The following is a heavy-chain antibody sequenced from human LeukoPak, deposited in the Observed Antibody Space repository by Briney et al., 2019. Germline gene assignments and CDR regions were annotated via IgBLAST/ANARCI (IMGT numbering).Heavy chain of an antibody. V-gene: IGHV1-2*02. CDR2: INPNSGGT. CDR3: ARDIGGRDGYNPRYYFDY. D-gene: IGHD5-24*01. CDR1: GYTFTGYY. J-gene: IGHJ4*02. Sequence: ASVKVSCKASGYTFTGYYMHWVRQAPGQGLEWMGWINPNSGGTNYAQKFQGRVTMTRDTSISTAYMELSRLRSDDTAVYYCARDIGGRDGYNPRYYFDYWGQGTLVTVSS.